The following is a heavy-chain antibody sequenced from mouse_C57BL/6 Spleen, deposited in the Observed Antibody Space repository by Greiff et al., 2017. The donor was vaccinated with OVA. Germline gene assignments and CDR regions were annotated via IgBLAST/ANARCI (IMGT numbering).Heavy chain of an antibody. CDR2: IYPVSGET. J-gene: IGHJ4*01. V-gene: IGHV1-11*01. D-gene: IGHD4-1*01. CDR1: GYTFTDHI. CDR3: GRGNWENAMDY. Sequence: VQRVESGAELASPGASVTLSCKASGYTFTDHIMNWVKKRPGQGLEWIGRIYPVSGETNYNQKFMGKATFSVDRSSSTVYMVLNSLTSEDPAVYYCGRGNWENAMDYWGQGTSVTVSS.